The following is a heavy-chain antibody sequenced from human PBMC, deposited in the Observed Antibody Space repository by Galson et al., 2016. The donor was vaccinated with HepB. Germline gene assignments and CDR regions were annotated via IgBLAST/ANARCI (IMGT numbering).Heavy chain of an antibody. CDR1: GFSFSKYS. D-gene: IGHD1-26*01. J-gene: IGHJ4*02. CDR3: ARQGSGSYRFDY. Sequence: SLRLSCAASGFSFSKYSMSWVSQAPGKGLEWVSYISSSANNIKYADSVEGRFTVSRDNADNSLYLQMDNLRADDTAVYYCARQGSGSYRFDYWGQGTLVTVSS. CDR2: ISSSANNI. V-gene: IGHV3-11*01.